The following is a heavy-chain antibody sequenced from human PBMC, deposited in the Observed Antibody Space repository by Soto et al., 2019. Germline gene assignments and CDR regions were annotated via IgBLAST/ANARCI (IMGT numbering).Heavy chain of an antibody. Sequence: GGSLRLSCTYSGFSSDDHGLAWIRQAPGKGLEWVGFTAGQSYGGITDYGASVKGRFNISRDDSKNVLYLHMNGLQAEDTATYFCSRDSEFYGLDTWGQGDTVTVSS. CDR2: TAGQSYGGIT. J-gene: IGHJ6*02. CDR3: SRDSEFYGLDT. V-gene: IGHV3-49*03. CDR1: GFSSDDHG.